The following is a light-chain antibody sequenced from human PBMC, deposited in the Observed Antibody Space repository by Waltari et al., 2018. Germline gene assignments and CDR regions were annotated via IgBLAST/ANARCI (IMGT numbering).Light chain of an antibody. CDR3: QSADSSGTYKV. J-gene: IGLJ2*01. CDR2: KDM. CDR1: ALPKQY. Sequence: SYELTQPPSVSVSPGQTARITCSGDALPKQYAYWYQQKPGQAPVLVIYKDMERPSGIPERFSGSSSGTTVTLTISGVQAEDEADYYCQSADSSGTYKVFGGGTKLTVL. V-gene: IGLV3-25*03.